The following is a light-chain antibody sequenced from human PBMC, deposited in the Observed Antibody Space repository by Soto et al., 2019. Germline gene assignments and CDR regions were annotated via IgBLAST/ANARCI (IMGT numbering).Light chain of an antibody. J-gene: IGKJ1*01. V-gene: IGKV3-15*01. CDR2: GAS. Sequence: EIVTTQSPATLSVSPGERATLSCRASQSVSNNLAWYQQRPGQAPRLLIYGASTRATGVPARFSGSGSGTDFTLTISSLQSEDFAVYYCQQYNNWPRTFGQGTKVDI. CDR1: QSVSNN. CDR3: QQYNNWPRT.